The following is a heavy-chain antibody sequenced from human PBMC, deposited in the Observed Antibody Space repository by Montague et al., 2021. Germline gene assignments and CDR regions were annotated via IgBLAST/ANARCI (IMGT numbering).Heavy chain of an antibody. V-gene: IGHV4-39*01. Sequence: SETLSLTCTVSSGSISSTSYYWGWIRQPPGTGLEWIGSIYYSGSTYYNPSLKSRVTISADTSKNQFSLRLRSVTAADTAVYYCARRMGFVVVTEHDAFDIWGQGTMVTVSS. CDR2: IYYSGST. D-gene: IGHD2-21*02. J-gene: IGHJ3*02. CDR1: SGSISSTSYY. CDR3: ARRMGFVVVTEHDAFDI.